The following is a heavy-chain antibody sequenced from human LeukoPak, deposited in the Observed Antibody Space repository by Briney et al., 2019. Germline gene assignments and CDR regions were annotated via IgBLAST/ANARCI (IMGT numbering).Heavy chain of an antibody. CDR2: IWYDGSKK. CDR1: GFTFSSYG. J-gene: IGHJ4*02. Sequence: GRSLRLSCEVSGFTFSSYGMHWVRQAPGKGLEWVAVIWYDGSKKYYADSVKGRFTISRGNSRLYLQMNSLRAEDTAVYFCARDLGTTNYYFDYWGQGTPVTVSS. V-gene: IGHV3-33*01. D-gene: IGHD1-1*01. CDR3: ARDLGTTNYYFDY.